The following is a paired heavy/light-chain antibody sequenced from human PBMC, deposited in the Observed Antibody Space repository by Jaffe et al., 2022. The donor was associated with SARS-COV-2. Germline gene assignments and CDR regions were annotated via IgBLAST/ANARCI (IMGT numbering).Light chain of an antibody. Sequence: DIQLTQSPSFLSASVGDRVTITCRASQAISSYFAWYQQKPGKAPKLLIYAASTLQSGVPSRFSGSGSGTEFTLTISSLQPEDFATYYCQQLNSHPSPLTFGGGTKVEIK. J-gene: IGKJ4*01. CDR3: QQLNSHPSPLT. V-gene: IGKV1-9*01. CDR1: QAISSY. CDR2: AAS.
Heavy chain of an antibody. Sequence: QVQLQESGPGLVKPSETLSLTCTVSGGSISSDYWSWIRQPPGKGLEWLGYLYYGGSTNYNPSLQSRVTISGDTSKNQFSLNLSSVTAADTAVYYCARHFRPGGYYYYGMEDWGQGTTVTVSS. J-gene: IGHJ6*02. CDR2: LYYGGST. D-gene: IGHD6-6*01. V-gene: IGHV4-59*01. CDR1: GGSISSDY. CDR3: ARHFRPGGYYYYGMED.